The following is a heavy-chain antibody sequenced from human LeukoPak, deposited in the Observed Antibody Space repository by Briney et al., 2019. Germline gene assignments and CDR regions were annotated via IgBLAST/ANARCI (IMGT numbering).Heavy chain of an antibody. D-gene: IGHD6-13*01. J-gene: IGHJ2*01. Sequence: GGSLRLSCAASGFTFSSYSMNWVRQAPGKGLEWVSSISSSSNNIYYADSVKGRFTISRDNAKNSLYLQMNSLRAGDTAVYYCARAAYSSTWYSRYFDLWGRGTLVTVSS. CDR1: GFTFSSYS. V-gene: IGHV3-21*01. CDR2: ISSSSNNI. CDR3: ARAAYSSTWYSRYFDL.